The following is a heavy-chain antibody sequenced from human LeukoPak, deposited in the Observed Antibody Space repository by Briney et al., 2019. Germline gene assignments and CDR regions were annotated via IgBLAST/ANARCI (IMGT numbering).Heavy chain of an antibody. CDR1: GFTFSSYG. V-gene: IGHV3-33*01. D-gene: IGHD3-3*01. J-gene: IGHJ6*02. Sequence: GRSLRLSCAASGFTFSSYGMHWVRQAPGKGLEWVAVIWYDGSNKYYADSVKGRFTISRDNSKNTLYLRMNSLRAEDTAVYYCARSYYDFWSGPHEYYGMDVWGQGTTVTVSS. CDR2: IWYDGSNK. CDR3: ARSYYDFWSGPHEYYGMDV.